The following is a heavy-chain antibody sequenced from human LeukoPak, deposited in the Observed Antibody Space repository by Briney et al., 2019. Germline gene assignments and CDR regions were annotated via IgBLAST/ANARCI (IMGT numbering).Heavy chain of an antibody. CDR2: ISGSGGST. CDR3: AKGRGGQWLVRVVDY. Sequence: PGGSLRLSCAASGFTFSSYAMSWVRQAPGKGLEWVSAISGSGGSTYYADSVKGRFTISRDNSKNTLYLQMNSLRAEDTAVYYCAKGRGGQWLVRVVDYWGQGTLVTVSS. V-gene: IGHV3-23*01. J-gene: IGHJ4*02. CDR1: GFTFSSYA. D-gene: IGHD6-19*01.